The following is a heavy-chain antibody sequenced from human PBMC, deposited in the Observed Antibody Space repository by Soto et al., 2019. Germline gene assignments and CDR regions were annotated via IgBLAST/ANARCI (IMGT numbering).Heavy chain of an antibody. D-gene: IGHD5-18*01. J-gene: IGHJ1*01. V-gene: IGHV3-21*01. CDR3: ARDSNPVQAMAFLPKHFQH. Sequence: PGGSLRLSCAASGFTFSSYSMNWVRQAPGKGLEWVSSISSSSSYIYYADSVKGRFTISRDNAKNSLYLQMNSLRAEDTAVYYCARDSNPVQAMAFLPKHFQHWGQGTLVTGSS. CDR1: GFTFSSYS. CDR2: ISSSSSYI.